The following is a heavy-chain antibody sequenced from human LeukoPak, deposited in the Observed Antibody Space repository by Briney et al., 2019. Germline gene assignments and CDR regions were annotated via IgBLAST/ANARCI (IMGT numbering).Heavy chain of an antibody. Sequence: SQTLSLTCAVSGDSISSGDYSWSWIRQPPGKGLEWIGYIYNSGTTNYNPSLKSRVTISVDTSKNQFSLKLSSVTAADTAVYYCARKRWYCSSTSCYYDWFDPWGQGTLVTVSS. CDR3: ARKRWYCSSTSCYYDWFDP. CDR2: IYNSGTT. D-gene: IGHD2-2*01. V-gene: IGHV4-30-4*07. J-gene: IGHJ5*02. CDR1: GDSISSGDYS.